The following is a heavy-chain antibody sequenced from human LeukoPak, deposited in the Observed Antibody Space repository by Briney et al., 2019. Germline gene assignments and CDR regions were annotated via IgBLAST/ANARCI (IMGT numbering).Heavy chain of an antibody. J-gene: IGHJ3*02. D-gene: IGHD3-22*01. V-gene: IGHV1-69*05. Sequence: SVRVSCKASGGTIINYAINWVRQAPGQGLEWMGRIIPIFHRTNYAQKFQGRLTITTDESARTAYMELSSLRSEDTAEYYCARDIPGSSGYFNDAFDIWGQGTLVTVSS. CDR1: GGTIINYA. CDR3: ARDIPGSSGYFNDAFDI. CDR2: IIPIFHRT.